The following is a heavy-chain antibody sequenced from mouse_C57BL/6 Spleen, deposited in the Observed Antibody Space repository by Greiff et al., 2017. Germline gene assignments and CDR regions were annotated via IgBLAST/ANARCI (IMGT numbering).Heavy chain of an antibody. V-gene: IGHV1-64*01. CDR1: GYTFTSYW. CDR2: IHPNSGST. J-gene: IGHJ3*01. D-gene: IGHD1-1*01. CDR3: ARTYGSGCEGFAY. Sequence: QVQLQQPGAELVKPGASVKLSCKASGYTFTSYWMHWVKQRPGQGLEWIGMIHPNSGSTNYNEKFKSKATLTVDKSSSTAYMQLSSLTSEDSAVYYCARTYGSGCEGFAYWGKGTLVTVSA.